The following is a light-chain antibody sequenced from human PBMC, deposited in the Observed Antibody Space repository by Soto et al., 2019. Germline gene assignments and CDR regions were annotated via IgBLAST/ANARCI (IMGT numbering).Light chain of an antibody. CDR1: SSDVGGYNY. CDR3: SSFTDTENSYV. CDR2: EVI. V-gene: IGLV2-8*01. Sequence: QSALTQPPSASGSPGQSVTISCTGTSSDVGGYNYVSWYQQHPGRAPKLMIYEVIKRPSGVPDRFSGSKSGNMASLTVSGLQAEDEGDYYCSSFTDTENSYVFGSGTKVTVL. J-gene: IGLJ1*01.